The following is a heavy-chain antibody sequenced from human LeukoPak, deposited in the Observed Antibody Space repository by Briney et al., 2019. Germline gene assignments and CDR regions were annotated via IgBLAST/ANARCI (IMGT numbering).Heavy chain of an antibody. J-gene: IGHJ6*03. V-gene: IGHV4-38-2*01. D-gene: IGHD6-25*01. CDR2: VYRDGNT. Sequence: SETLSLTCSVSGYSISSGYYWGWIRQPPGKGPEWVANVYRDGNTYYSPSLESRVTISVDTSKNLFSLKMRSLSAADTAVYYCVRLAALRGFYYYMGVWGKGTAVTVSS. CDR1: GYSISSGYY. CDR3: VRLAALRGFYYYMGV.